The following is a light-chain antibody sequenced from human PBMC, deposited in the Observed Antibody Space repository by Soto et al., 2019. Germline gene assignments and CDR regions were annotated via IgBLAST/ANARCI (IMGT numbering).Light chain of an antibody. CDR1: SSDAGGYNY. V-gene: IGLV2-8*01. J-gene: IGLJ2*01. CDR2: EVS. Sequence: QSALTQPPSASGSPGQSVTISCTGTSSDAGGYNYVSWYQQHPGKAPKLMIYEVSKRPSGVPDRFSGSKSGNTASLTVSGLQAGDEAYYYCSSYAGSDNVVFGGGTKLTVL. CDR3: SSYAGSDNVV.